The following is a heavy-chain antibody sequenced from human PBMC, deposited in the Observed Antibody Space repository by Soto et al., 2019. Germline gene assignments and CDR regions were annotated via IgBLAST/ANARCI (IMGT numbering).Heavy chain of an antibody. CDR3: ARGARLTTGYSYVYYFDY. V-gene: IGHV4-59*01. D-gene: IGHD5-18*01. Sequence: PSETLSLTCTVSGGSISSYYWSWTRQPPGKGLERIGYIYYSGSTNYNPSLKSRVTISVDTSKNQFSLKLSSVTAADTAVYYCARGARLTTGYSYVYYFDYWGQGTLVTVSS. CDR1: GGSISSYY. J-gene: IGHJ4*02. CDR2: IYYSGST.